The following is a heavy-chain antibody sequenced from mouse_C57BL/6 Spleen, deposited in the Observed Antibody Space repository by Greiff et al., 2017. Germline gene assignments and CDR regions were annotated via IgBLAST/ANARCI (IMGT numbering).Heavy chain of an antibody. D-gene: IGHD1-1*01. CDR2: ISYDGSN. V-gene: IGHV3-6*01. J-gene: IGHJ3*01. CDR1: GYSITSGYY. Sequence: EVHLVESGPGLVKPSQSLSLTCSVTGYSITSGYYWNWIRQFPGNKLEWMGYISYDGSNNYNPSLKNRISITRDTSKNQFFLKLNSVTTEDTATYYCARYGSSFAYWGQGTLVTVSA. CDR3: ARYGSSFAY.